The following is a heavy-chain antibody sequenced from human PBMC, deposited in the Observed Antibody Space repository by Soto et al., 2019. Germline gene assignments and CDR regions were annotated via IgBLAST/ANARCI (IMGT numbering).Heavy chain of an antibody. D-gene: IGHD6-19*01. J-gene: IGHJ5*01. V-gene: IGHV3-48*03. Sequence: PGWSLMLSCAASGFTFSSYEMNWVRQAPGKGLEWVSYISSSGSTIYYADSVKGRFTISRDNAKNSLYLQMNSLRAEDTAVYYCARGYSSGFDPQWVVALGRGTLVTV. CDR3: ARGYSSGFDPQWVVA. CDR1: GFTFSSYE. CDR2: ISSSGSTI.